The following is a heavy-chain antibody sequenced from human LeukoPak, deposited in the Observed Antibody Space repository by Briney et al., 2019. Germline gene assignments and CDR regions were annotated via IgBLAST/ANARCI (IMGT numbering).Heavy chain of an antibody. V-gene: IGHV3-73*01. CDR3: TRHRKSGYSYSFY. CDR1: GFTFSGSA. D-gene: IGHD5-18*01. CDR2: IRSKANSYAT. Sequence: PGGSLRLACAASGFTFSGSAMHWVRQASGKGLEWVGRIRSKANSYATAYAASVKGRFTISRDDSKNTAYLQMNSLKTEDTAVYYCTRHRKSGYSYSFYWGQGTLVTVSS. J-gene: IGHJ4*02.